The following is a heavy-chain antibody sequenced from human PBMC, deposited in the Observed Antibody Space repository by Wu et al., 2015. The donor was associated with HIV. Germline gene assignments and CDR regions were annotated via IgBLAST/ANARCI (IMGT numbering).Heavy chain of an antibody. CDR3: ASSRDGYNHDAFDI. CDR1: GGTFSSYA. CDR2: IIPIFGTA. Sequence: QVRLVQSGAEVKKPGSSVRVSCKASGGTFSSYAISWVRQAPGQGLEWMGGIIPIFGTANYAQKFQGRVTITADESTSTAYMELSSLRSEDTAVYYCASSRDGYNHDAFDIWGQGTMVTVSS. D-gene: IGHD5-24*01. J-gene: IGHJ3*02. V-gene: IGHV1-69*12.